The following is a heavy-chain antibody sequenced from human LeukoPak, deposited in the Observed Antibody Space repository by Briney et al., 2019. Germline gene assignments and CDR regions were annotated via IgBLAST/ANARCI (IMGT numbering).Heavy chain of an antibody. D-gene: IGHD1-26*01. J-gene: IGHJ4*02. Sequence: ASVKVSCKASGHSFTSYHVHWVRQAPGQGLQWMGVINPSGTSPTYAQKFQGRVTMTRDMSTSTVYMELSGLRSEDTALYFCAGGEGGSGHDYWGQGTLVTVSS. CDR3: AGGEGGSGHDY. CDR1: GHSFTSYH. V-gene: IGHV1-46*01. CDR2: INPSGTSP.